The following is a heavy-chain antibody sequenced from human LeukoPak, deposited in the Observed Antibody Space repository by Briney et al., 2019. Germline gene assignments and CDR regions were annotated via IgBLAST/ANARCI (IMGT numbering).Heavy chain of an antibody. J-gene: IGHJ4*02. CDR1: GGTFSSYA. V-gene: IGHV1-69*05. D-gene: IGHD2-21*02. CDR2: IIPIFGTA. Sequence: SVKVSCKASGGTFSSYAISWVRQAPGQGLEWMGGIIPIFGTANYAQKFQGRVTITTDESTSTAYMELSSLRSEDTAVYYCARPVVTAIRAADYWGQGTLVTVSS. CDR3: ARPVVTAIRAADY.